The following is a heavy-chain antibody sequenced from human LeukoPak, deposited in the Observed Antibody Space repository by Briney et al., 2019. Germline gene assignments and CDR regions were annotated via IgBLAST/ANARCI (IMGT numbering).Heavy chain of an antibody. CDR3: AKGPFFYYDASGYNYFDS. CDR2: IYSGGST. CDR1: GFTVSSNY. Sequence: GGSLRLSCAASGFTVSSNYMSWVRQAPGKGLEWVSVIYSGGSTYYADSVKGRFTISRENSKNTLYLQMNSLRAEDTAIYYCAKGPFFYYDASGYNYFDSWGQGTLVTVSS. J-gene: IGHJ4*02. V-gene: IGHV3-53*01. D-gene: IGHD3-22*01.